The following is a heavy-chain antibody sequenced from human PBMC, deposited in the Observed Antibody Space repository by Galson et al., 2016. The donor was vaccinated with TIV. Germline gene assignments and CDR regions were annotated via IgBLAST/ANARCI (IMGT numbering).Heavy chain of an antibody. Sequence: SVKVSCKASGYTFTDFYLFWLRQAPGQGLEWMGWINPNVGDTNSAQKFQGRVTMTRDASISTAYMDLVGLRSDDTAVYYCARVQSKWGYLRGDYYVDYWGQGTLVTASS. CDR2: INPNVGDT. CDR1: GYTFTDFY. CDR3: ARVQSKWGYLRGDYYVDY. V-gene: IGHV1-2*02. J-gene: IGHJ4*02. D-gene: IGHD1-26*01.